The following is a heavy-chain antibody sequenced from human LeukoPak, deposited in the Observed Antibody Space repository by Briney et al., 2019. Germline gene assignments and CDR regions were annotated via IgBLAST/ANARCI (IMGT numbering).Heavy chain of an antibody. CDR3: ATYYYGSGSYYIHYYGMDV. Sequence: GGSLRLSCAASGFTFSGYGMHWVRQAPGKGLECVSIINDNGSNKYYVDSVKGRFTISRDNSKNTLYLQMNSLRAEDTAVYYCATYYYGSGSYYIHYYGMDVWGKGTTVTVSS. D-gene: IGHD3-10*01. V-gene: IGHV3-30*02. CDR2: INDNGSNK. J-gene: IGHJ6*04. CDR1: GFTFSGYG.